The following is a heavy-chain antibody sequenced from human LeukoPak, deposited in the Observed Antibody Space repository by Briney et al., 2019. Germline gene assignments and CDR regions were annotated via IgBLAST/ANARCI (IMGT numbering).Heavy chain of an antibody. CDR2: INPNSGGT. J-gene: IGHJ5*02. CDR1: GYTFTGYY. CDR3: ARDSTPAAEYCSSTSCYFGDNWFDP. V-gene: IGHV1-2*02. D-gene: IGHD2-2*01. Sequence: ASVTVSCTASGYTFTGYYMHWVRQAPGQGLEWMGWINPNSGGTNYAQKFQGRVTMTRNTSISTAYMELSRLRSDDTAVYYCARDSTPAAEYCSSTSCYFGDNWFDPWGQGTLVTVSS.